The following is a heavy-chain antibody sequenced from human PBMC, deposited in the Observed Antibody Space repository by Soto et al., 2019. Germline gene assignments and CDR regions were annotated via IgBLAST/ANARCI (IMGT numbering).Heavy chain of an antibody. CDR1: GFTFSSYA. D-gene: IGHD6-13*01. CDR2: ISGSGGST. CDR3: AKDRDSSSWYNWFDP. Sequence: GGSLRLSCAASGFTFSSYAMSWVRQAPGKGLEWVSAISGSGGSTYYADPVKGRFTISRDNSKNTLYLQMNSLRAEDTAVYYCAKDRDSSSWYNWFDPWGQGTLVTVSS. V-gene: IGHV3-23*01. J-gene: IGHJ5*02.